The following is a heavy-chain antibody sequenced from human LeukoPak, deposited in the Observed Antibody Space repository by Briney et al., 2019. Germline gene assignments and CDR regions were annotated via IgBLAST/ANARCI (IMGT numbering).Heavy chain of an antibody. CDR1: GASISSYY. Sequence: SETLSLTCNVSGASISSYYWSWIRQPPGEGLEWIGYFYHSGGTNYNPSLKSRATISIDTSKNEVSLKLRSVTAADTAVYYCARGASSSWYLLWKFWGQGTLVTVSS. CDR2: FYHSGGT. D-gene: IGHD6-13*01. J-gene: IGHJ4*02. CDR3: ARGASSSWYLLWKF. V-gene: IGHV4-59*01.